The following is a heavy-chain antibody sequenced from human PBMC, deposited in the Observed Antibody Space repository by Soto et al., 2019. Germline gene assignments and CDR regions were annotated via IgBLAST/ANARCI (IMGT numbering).Heavy chain of an antibody. V-gene: IGHV3-30*18. CDR2: ISYDGSNK. J-gene: IGHJ4*02. Sequence: QVQLVESGGGVVQPGRSLRLSCAASGFTFSSYGMHWVRQAPGKGLEWVAVISYDGSNKYYADSVKGRFTISRDNSKNTLYLPMNSLRAEDTAVYYCAKDHGYSSSSYVWGQGTLVTVSS. CDR3: AKDHGYSSSSYV. D-gene: IGHD6-6*01. CDR1: GFTFSSYG.